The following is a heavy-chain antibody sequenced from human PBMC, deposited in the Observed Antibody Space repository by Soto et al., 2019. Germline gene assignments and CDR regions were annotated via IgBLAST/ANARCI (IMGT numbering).Heavy chain of an antibody. CDR1: GGTFSTFG. D-gene: IGHD4-17*01. Sequence: ASVNVSCKASGGTFSTFGISWVRQAPGQGLEWMGGIIPFFGTARYSQKFEDRITITADESTNTVYMDLRSLTSEDTAIYYCAKSAPMDAGDKYYYDFWGQGALVTVSS. CDR3: AKSAPMDAGDKYYYDF. CDR2: IIPFFGTA. J-gene: IGHJ4*02. V-gene: IGHV1-69*13.